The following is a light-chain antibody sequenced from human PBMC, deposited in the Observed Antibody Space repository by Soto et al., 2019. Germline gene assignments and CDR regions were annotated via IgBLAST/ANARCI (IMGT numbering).Light chain of an antibody. CDR1: QSISSW. J-gene: IGKJ1*01. Sequence: DIQMTQSPSTLSASVGDRVTLTCRASQSISSWLAWYQQKPGKAPKLLIYKTSTLESGVPSRFSGSGSGTEFTLTISSLQPDDFATYYCQHYNSYSEAFGQGTKVAIK. CDR2: KTS. CDR3: QHYNSYSEA. V-gene: IGKV1-5*03.